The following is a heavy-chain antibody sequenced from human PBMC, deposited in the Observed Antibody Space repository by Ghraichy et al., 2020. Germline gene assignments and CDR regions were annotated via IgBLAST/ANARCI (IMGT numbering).Heavy chain of an antibody. CDR1: GFTFSSYA. D-gene: IGHD2-15*01. CDR3: AKALGYCSGGSCSGAFDI. V-gene: IGHV3-23*01. Sequence: GESLNISCAASGFTFSSYAMSWVRQAPGKGLEWVSAISGSGGSTYYADSVKGRFTISRDNSKNTLYLQMNSLRAEDTAVYYCAKALGYCSGGSCSGAFDIWGQGTMVTVSS. J-gene: IGHJ3*02. CDR2: ISGSGGST.